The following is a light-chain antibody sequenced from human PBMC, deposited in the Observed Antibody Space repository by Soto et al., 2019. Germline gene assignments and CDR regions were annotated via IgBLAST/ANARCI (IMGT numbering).Light chain of an antibody. CDR3: QQYGSSGT. J-gene: IGKJ1*01. CDR1: QSVITN. Sequence: EIVMTQCPSTRSVSAWERATLSFMASQSVITNLAWYQQKSGQAPRLLIYDASTRATDIPARFSGSGSGTDFTLTISRLEPEDFAVYYCQQYGSSGTFGQGTKVDIK. CDR2: DAS. V-gene: IGKV3-15*01.